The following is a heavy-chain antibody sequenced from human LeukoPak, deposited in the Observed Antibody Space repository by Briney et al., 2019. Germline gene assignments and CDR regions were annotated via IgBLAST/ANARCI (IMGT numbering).Heavy chain of an antibody. CDR2: ISAYNGNT. CDR1: GYTFTSYG. V-gene: IGHV1-18*01. CDR3: ARDYDILTGYTANLDV. J-gene: IGHJ6*04. D-gene: IGHD3-9*01. Sequence: GASVKVSCKASGYTFTSYGISWVRQAPGQGLEWMGWISAYNGNTNYAQKLQGRVTMTTDTSTSTAYMELRSLRSDDTAVYYCARDYDILTGYTANLDVWGKGTTVTASS.